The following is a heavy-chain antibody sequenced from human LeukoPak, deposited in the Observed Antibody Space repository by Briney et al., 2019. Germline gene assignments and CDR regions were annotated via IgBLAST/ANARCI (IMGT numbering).Heavy chain of an antibody. J-gene: IGHJ6*03. Sequence: PGGSLRLSCTVSGFSFGDYAMSWVRQAPGKGPEWVAFIRSKAYGGTTEYAASVTGGFTIPTDASKSIAYLQMNSLKNEDTAVYYCTRALGGLGYYMDVWGKGTTVTVSS. D-gene: IGHD3-16*01. CDR1: GFSFGDYA. CDR3: TRALGGLGYYMDV. CDR2: IRSKAYGGTT. V-gene: IGHV3-49*04.